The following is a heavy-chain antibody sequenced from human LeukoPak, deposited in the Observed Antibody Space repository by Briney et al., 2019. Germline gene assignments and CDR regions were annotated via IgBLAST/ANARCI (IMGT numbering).Heavy chain of an antibody. Sequence: GGSLRLSCAASGFTVSSNYMSWVRPAPGKGLEWVSVIYSGGSTYYADSVKGRFTISRHNSKNTLYLQMNSLRAEDTAVYYCARAKPLGVLEWLFDYWGQGTLVTVSS. V-gene: IGHV3-53*04. CDR1: GFTVSSNY. CDR3: ARAKPLGVLEWLFDY. CDR2: IYSGGST. D-gene: IGHD3-3*01. J-gene: IGHJ4*02.